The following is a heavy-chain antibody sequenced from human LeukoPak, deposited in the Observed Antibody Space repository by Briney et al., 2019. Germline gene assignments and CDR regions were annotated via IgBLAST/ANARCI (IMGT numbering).Heavy chain of an antibody. J-gene: IGHJ4*02. Sequence: SETLSLTCTVSAGSISSYYWSWIRQPPGKGLEWIGYVYYSGSTYYNPSLKSRVSLSVDTSKNQFSLKLSSVTAADTAVYYCARAISGDSFVFDYWGQGTLVTVSS. CDR1: AGSISSYY. CDR3: ARAISGDSFVFDY. D-gene: IGHD4-17*01. V-gene: IGHV4-59*12. CDR2: VYYSGST.